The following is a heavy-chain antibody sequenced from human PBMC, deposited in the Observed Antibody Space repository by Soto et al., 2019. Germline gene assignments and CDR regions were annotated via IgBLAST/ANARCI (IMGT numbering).Heavy chain of an antibody. CDR1: GFTLSGHW. J-gene: IGHJ4*02. V-gene: IGHV3-74*01. D-gene: IGHD5-18*01. CDR3: ARGRDFSYGSLDD. Sequence: AGGSLRLSCAASGFTLSGHWMHWVRQAPGKGLVWVSRINSVGSSTSYADSVRGRFTISRDNGKNTLYLQMSSLKVEDTAVYYCARGRDFSYGSLDDWGQGTLVTVSS. CDR2: INSVGSST.